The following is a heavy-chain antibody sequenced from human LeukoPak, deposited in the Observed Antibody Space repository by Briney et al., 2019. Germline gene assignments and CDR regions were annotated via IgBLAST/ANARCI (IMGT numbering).Heavy chain of an antibody. Sequence: PSETLSLTCTVSGGSISSYYWSWLRQPPGKGLEWIWYIYYSGSTNYNPSLKSRVTISVDTSKNQFSLKLSSVTAADTAVYYCARDIRYYDSTAYNWFDPWGQGTLVTVSS. J-gene: IGHJ5*02. CDR2: IYYSGST. CDR1: GGSISSYY. CDR3: ARDIRYYDSTAYNWFDP. V-gene: IGHV4-59*01. D-gene: IGHD3-22*01.